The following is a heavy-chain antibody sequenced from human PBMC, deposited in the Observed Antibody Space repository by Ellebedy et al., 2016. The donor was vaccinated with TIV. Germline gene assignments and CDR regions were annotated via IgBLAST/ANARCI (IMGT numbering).Heavy chain of an antibody. J-gene: IGHJ5*02. Sequence: GGSLRLSCTASEFTLTNYWMTWVRQDPGKGLEWVANINEDGTKKHYVDSVKGRFTISRDNAGNSLYLQMNSLGAEDTAVYYCARWRFGSSSNCLDHWGQGTLVTVSS. CDR2: INEDGTKK. V-gene: IGHV3-7*01. D-gene: IGHD6-6*01. CDR1: EFTLTNYW. CDR3: ARWRFGSSSNCLDH.